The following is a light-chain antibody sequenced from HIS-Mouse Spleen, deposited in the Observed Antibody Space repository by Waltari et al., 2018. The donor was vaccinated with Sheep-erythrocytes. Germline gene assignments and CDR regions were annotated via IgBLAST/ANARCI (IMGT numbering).Light chain of an antibody. V-gene: IGLV2-11*01. J-gene: IGLJ1*01. CDR3: CSYAGSYNHV. Sequence: QSALTQPRSVSGSPGQSVTISCTGTSSDVGGYNYVSWYQQHPGKAPKHMVYDVSKRPSGVTDRFSGSKSGKAASLTSSGLQAEDEADYYCCSYAGSYNHVFATGTKVTVL. CDR2: DVS. CDR1: SSDVGGYNY.